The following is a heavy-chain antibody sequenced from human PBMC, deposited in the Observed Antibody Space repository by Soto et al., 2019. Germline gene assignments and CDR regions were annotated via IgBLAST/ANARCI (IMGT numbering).Heavy chain of an antibody. D-gene: IGHD1-1*01. J-gene: IGHJ4*02. CDR3: ARGRLRSEMATTDYFDY. Sequence: QVQLVQSGAEVKKPGSSVKVSCKASGGTFSSYAISWVRQAPGQGLEWRGGISPIFGTANYAQKFQGRVTITADESTSTAYMELSSLRSEDTAVYYCARGRLRSEMATTDYFDYWGQGTLVTVSS. V-gene: IGHV1-69*01. CDR1: GGTFSSYA. CDR2: ISPIFGTA.